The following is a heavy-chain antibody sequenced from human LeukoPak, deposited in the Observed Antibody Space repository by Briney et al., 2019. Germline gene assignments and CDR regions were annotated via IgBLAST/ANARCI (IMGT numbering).Heavy chain of an antibody. Sequence: ASVKVSCKASGYAFTSYGVNWVRQAPGQGLEWMGWINTNTGNPTYAQGFTGRFVFSLDTSVSTAYLQLTSLKAEDTAVYYCARVGVPHFYYYMDVWGKGTTVTVSS. CDR3: ARVGVPHFYYYMDV. CDR1: GYAFTSYG. CDR2: INTNTGNP. J-gene: IGHJ6*03. V-gene: IGHV7-4-1*02.